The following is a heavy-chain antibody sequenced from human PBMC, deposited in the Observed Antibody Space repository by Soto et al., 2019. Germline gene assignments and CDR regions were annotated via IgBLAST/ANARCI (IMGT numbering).Heavy chain of an antibody. CDR2: ISWNSGNI. J-gene: IGHJ4*02. Sequence: EVQLVESGGGLVQPGRSLRLSCAGSGFTFDAHAMHWVRQAPGKGVAWVSTISWNSGNIHYADSVKGRFTISRDNAKNSLYLQMNSLRAEDAALYHCARCDTTTSFSHIRNLGQGTMVTVSS. V-gene: IGHV3-9*01. CDR3: ARCDTTTSFSHIRN. CDR1: GFTFDAHA. D-gene: IGHD1-26*01.